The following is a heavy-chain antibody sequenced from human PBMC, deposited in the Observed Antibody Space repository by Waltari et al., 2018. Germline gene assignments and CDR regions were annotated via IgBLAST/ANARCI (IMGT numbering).Heavy chain of an antibody. J-gene: IGHJ4*02. CDR1: GFTLSGYP. CDR3: ARVAGFRIATEAVFDY. CDR2: ISGTGKTI. V-gene: IGHV3-48*03. D-gene: IGHD6-13*01. Sequence: EVQLVESGGDLVQPGGSLRLSCAASGFTLSGYPMNWVRQAPGKVLEWMSYISGTGKTIYYADSVKGRFTSARDNAQNSLFLQMNSLRVEDTAVYYCARVAGFRIATEAVFDYWGQGTLVTVSS.